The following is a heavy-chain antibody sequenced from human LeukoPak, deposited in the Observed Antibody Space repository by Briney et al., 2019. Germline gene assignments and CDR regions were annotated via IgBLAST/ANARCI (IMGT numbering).Heavy chain of an antibody. CDR2: IRSKNDGGTI. CDR3: TTDRTMKGY. V-gene: IGHV3-15*01. Sequence: GGSLRLSCAASGFTFSNAWMAWVRQAPGKGLEWVGRIRSKNDGGTIGYAAPVKDRFTISRDDSKNTLYLQMNSLVIEDTAVYFCTTDRTMKGYWGQGTLVTVSS. D-gene: IGHD3-22*01. CDR1: GFTFSNAW. J-gene: IGHJ4*02.